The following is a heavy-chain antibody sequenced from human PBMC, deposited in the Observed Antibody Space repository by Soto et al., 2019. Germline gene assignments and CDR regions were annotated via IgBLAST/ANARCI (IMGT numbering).Heavy chain of an antibody. V-gene: IGHV3-23*01. CDR2: ISGSGGST. Sequence: GGSLRLSCAASGFTFSSYAMSWVRQAPGKGLEWVSAISGSGGSTYYEDSVKGRFTISRDNSKNTLYLQMNSLRAEDTAVYYCAKSREQWLVRNNWLDSWGQGPLVTGSP. CDR1: GFTFSSYA. CDR3: AKSREQWLVRNNWLDS. J-gene: IGHJ5*01. D-gene: IGHD6-19*01.